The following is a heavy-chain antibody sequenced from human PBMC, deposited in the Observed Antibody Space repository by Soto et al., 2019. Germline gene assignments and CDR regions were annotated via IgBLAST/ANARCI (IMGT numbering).Heavy chain of an antibody. CDR1: GYTFTSYA. D-gene: IGHD6-13*01. CDR2: INAGNGNT. CDR3: ARDHSSSWCRWFDP. Sequence: ASVKVSCKASGYTFTSYAMHWVRQAPGQRLEWMGWINAGNGNTKYSQKFQGRVTITRDTSASTAYMELSSLRSEDTAVYYCARDHSSSWCRWFDPWGQGTLVTVSS. V-gene: IGHV1-3*01. J-gene: IGHJ5*02.